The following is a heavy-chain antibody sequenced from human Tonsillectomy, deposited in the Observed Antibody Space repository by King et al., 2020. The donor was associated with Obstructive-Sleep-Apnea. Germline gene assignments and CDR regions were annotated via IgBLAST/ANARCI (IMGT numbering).Heavy chain of an antibody. CDR3: AKEGAGHAEIDVFWFDY. CDR2: ISGSGGST. J-gene: IGHJ4*02. D-gene: IGHD1-26*01. CDR1: GFTFSSYA. V-gene: IGHV3-23*04. Sequence: VQLVESGGGLVQPGGSLRLSCAASGFTFSSYAMSWVRQAPGKGLEWVSVISGSGGSTYYADSVKGRFTISRDNSKNTLYLQMNSLRAEDTAVYYCAKEGAGHAEIDVFWFDYWGQGTLVTVSS.